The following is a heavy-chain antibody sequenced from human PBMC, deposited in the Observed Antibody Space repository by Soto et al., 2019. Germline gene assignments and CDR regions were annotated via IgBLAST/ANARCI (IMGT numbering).Heavy chain of an antibody. Sequence: PGGSLRLSCAASGFSFSSYGMSWVRQAPGKGLEWVSAISGSGGSTYYADSVKGRFTISRDNSKNTLYLQMNSLRAEDTAVYYCAKVYHPYVPIFLLARQRVAFDIWGQGTMVTVSS. CDR2: ISGSGGST. J-gene: IGHJ3*02. CDR1: GFSFSSYG. D-gene: IGHD2-2*02. V-gene: IGHV3-23*01. CDR3: AKVYHPYVPIFLLARQRVAFDI.